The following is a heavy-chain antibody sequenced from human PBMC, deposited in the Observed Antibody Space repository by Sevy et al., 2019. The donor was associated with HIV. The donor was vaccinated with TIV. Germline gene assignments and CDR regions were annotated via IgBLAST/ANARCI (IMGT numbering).Heavy chain of an antibody. J-gene: IGHJ3*02. CDR3: ARGESIVVVIKGDAFDI. CDR1: GGSISSGDYY. CDR2: IYYSGST. Sequence: SETLCLTCTVSGGSISSGDYYWSWIRQPPGKGLEWIGYIYYSGSTYYNPSLKSRLTISVDTSKNQFSLKLSSVTAADTAVYYCARGESIVVVIKGDAFDIWGQGTMVTVSS. D-gene: IGHD3-22*01. V-gene: IGHV4-30-4*01.